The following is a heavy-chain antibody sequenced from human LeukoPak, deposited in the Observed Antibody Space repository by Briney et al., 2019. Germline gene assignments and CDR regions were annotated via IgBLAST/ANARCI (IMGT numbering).Heavy chain of an antibody. V-gene: IGHV3-30*18. D-gene: IGHD6-13*01. Sequence: PGGSLRLSCAASGFTFSSYGMHWVRQAPGKGLEWVAVISYDGSNKYYADSVKGRFTISRDNSKNTLYLQMNSLRAEDTAVYYCAKEGIAAAVFDYWGQGTLVTVSS. CDR2: ISYDGSNK. CDR1: GFTFSSYG. J-gene: IGHJ4*02. CDR3: AKEGIAAAVFDY.